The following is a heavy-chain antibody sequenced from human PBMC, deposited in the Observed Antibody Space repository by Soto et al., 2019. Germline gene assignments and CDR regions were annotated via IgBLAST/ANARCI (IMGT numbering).Heavy chain of an antibody. V-gene: IGHV3-23*01. CDR2: ISSSGVNT. J-gene: IGHJ4*02. Sequence: GESLKISCEASGFIFNNFAMNWVRQAPGKGLEWVSAISSSGVNTYYTDSVKGRFTISRDNSKNAVFLQMNSLRADDTAVYYCAKSWDLGIWGPGTQVTVSS. CDR1: GFIFNNFA. D-gene: IGHD1-26*01. CDR3: AKSWDLGI.